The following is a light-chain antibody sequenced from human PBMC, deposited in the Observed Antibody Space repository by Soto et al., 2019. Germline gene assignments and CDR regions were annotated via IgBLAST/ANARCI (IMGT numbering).Light chain of an antibody. J-gene: IGKJ1*01. Sequence: DIQMTQSPSTLSASVGDRVTITCRASQSISSWLAWYQQEPGKAPKLLIYKASTLQSGVPSRFSGSGSGTEFTLAISSLQPDDSATYYCQQYNDNWTFGQGTKVEIK. CDR2: KAS. V-gene: IGKV1-5*03. CDR3: QQYNDNWT. CDR1: QSISSW.